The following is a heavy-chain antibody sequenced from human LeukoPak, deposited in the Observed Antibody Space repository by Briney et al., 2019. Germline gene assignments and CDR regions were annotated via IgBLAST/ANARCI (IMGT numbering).Heavy chain of an antibody. D-gene: IGHD3-16*01. CDR2: IIPILGIA. V-gene: IGHV1-69*04. Sequence: VASVKLSCKASGGTFSSYAISWVRQAPGQGLEWMGRIIPILGIANYAQKFQGRVTITADKSTSTAYIELSSLRSEDTAVYYGARVGGPGAVLYYFDYWGQGTLVTVSS. J-gene: IGHJ4*02. CDR3: ARVGGPGAVLYYFDY. CDR1: GGTFSSYA.